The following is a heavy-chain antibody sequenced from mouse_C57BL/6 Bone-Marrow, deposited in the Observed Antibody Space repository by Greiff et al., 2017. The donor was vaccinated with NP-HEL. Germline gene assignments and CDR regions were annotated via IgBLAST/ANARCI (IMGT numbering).Heavy chain of an antibody. Sequence: EVMLVESGGGLVQPGGSLKLSCAASGFTFSDYYMYWVRQTPVKRLEWVAYISNGGGSTYYPDTVKGRFTISRDNAKNALYLQMSRLKSEDTAMYYCARHNGYSFDYWGQGTTLTVSS. J-gene: IGHJ2*01. D-gene: IGHD2-3*01. CDR2: ISNGGGST. V-gene: IGHV5-12*01. CDR1: GFTFSDYY. CDR3: ARHNGYSFDY.